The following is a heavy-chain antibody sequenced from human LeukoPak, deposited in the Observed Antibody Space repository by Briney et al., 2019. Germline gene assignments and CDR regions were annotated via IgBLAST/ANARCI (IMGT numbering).Heavy chain of an antibody. V-gene: IGHV3-21*01. D-gene: IGHD2-15*01. J-gene: IGHJ4*02. Sequence: GGSLRLSCTGSGFSFSSYSMNWVRQTPGKGLEWVSFISSGGRYIYYADSVKGRFTVSRDNAKNSLYLQMNSLRAEDTAVYYCARVSACSSSDSCSSGYWGQGTLVTVSS. CDR3: ARVSACSSSDSCSSGY. CDR2: ISSGGRYI. CDR1: GFSFSSYS.